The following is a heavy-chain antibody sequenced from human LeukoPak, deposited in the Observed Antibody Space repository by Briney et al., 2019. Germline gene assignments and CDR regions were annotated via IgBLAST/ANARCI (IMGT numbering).Heavy chain of an antibody. CDR1: GGSFSGYY. CDR2: INHSGST. J-gene: IGHJ4*02. D-gene: IGHD1-1*01. Sequence: SETLSLTCAVYGGSFSGYYWSWIRQPPGKGLEWIGEINHSGSTNYNPSLTSRVTISVDSSKNQFSLKLSSVTAADTAVYFCARTTLLGTQDYWGRGTLVTVSS. V-gene: IGHV4-34*01. CDR3: ARTTLLGTQDY.